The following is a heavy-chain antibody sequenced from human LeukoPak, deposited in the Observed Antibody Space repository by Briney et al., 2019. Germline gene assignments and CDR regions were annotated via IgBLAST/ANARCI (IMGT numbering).Heavy chain of an antibody. V-gene: IGHV4-30-2*01. Sequence: SETLSLTCTVSGGSISSGGYYWSWIRQPPGKGLEWIGYIYHSGSTYYNPSLKSRVTISVDRSKNQFSLKLSSVTAADTAVYYCARDGRGWLGYYLDYWGQGTLVTVSS. CDR1: GGSISSGGYY. CDR3: ARDGRGWLGYYLDY. CDR2: IYHSGST. D-gene: IGHD6-19*01. J-gene: IGHJ4*02.